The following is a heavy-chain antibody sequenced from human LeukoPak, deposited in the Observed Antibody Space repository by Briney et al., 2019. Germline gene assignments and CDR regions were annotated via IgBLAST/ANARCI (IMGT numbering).Heavy chain of an antibody. J-gene: IGHJ6*02. V-gene: IGHV4-59*08. CDR1: GVSISSYY. CDR2: IYYSGST. D-gene: IGHD6-13*01. Sequence: SETLSLTCTVSGVSISSYYWSWIRQPPGKGLEWIGYIYYSGSTDYNPSLKSRVTISVDTSKNQFSLKLSSVTAADTAVYYCASGDPQQSSSWYGSYYYGMDVWGQGTTVTVSS. CDR3: ASGDPQQSSSWYGSYYYGMDV.